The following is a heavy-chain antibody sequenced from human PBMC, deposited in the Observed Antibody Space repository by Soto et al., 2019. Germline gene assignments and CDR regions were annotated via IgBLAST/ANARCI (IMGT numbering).Heavy chain of an antibody. CDR2: ISYDGRNK. D-gene: IGHD1-26*01. J-gene: IGHJ4*02. CDR1: GFTFSSYG. Sequence: LRLSCAASGFTFSSYGMHWVRQAPGKGLEWVAVISYDGRNKYHADSVKGRFTISRDNSKNTVYLQMNSLRAEDTAVYYCAKDTDKMGAQYYFDYWGQGTLVTVSS. CDR3: AKDTDKMGAQYYFDY. V-gene: IGHV3-30*18.